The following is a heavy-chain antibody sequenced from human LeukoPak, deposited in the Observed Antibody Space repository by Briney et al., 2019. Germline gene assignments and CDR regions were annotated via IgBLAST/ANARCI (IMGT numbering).Heavy chain of an antibody. D-gene: IGHD2-15*01. CDR1: GFAFGSYW. Sequence: PGGSLRLSCAASGFAFGSYWMSWVRQAPGKGLEWVANIKQDGSEKYYVDSVKGRFTISRDNAKNSLYLQMNSLRAEDTAVYYCARDGYCSGGSCYHSGFDYWGQGTLVTVSS. CDR2: IKQDGSEK. J-gene: IGHJ4*02. V-gene: IGHV3-7*01. CDR3: ARDGYCSGGSCYHSGFDY.